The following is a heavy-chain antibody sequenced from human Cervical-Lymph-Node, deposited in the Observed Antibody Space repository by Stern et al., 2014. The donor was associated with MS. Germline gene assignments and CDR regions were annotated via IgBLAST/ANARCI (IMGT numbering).Heavy chain of an antibody. CDR2: IIPLFGTT. CDR3: ARDNDDNGMDV. J-gene: IGHJ6*02. Sequence: QLVQSGAEVKKPGSSVRVSCTASGDTFINFGISWVRQAPGQGLEWMGGIIPLFGTTDYGQRFQGRLTISADESATTVSMELSSLRSEDTAVYYCARDNDDNGMDVWGQGTTVTVSS. V-gene: IGHV1-69*01. D-gene: IGHD1-1*01. CDR1: GDTFINFG.